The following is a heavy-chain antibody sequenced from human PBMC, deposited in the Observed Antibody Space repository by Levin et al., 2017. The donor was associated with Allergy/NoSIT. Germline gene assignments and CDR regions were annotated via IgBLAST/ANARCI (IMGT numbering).Heavy chain of an antibody. V-gene: IGHV3-72*01. J-gene: IGHJ6*02. Sequence: GGSLRLSCAGSGFTFSDHYMDWVRQAPGKGLEWVGRTRNKVNSYTTEYAASVKGRFTISRDYSSLYLQMNNLKAEDTAVYYCATASCSGGDCYNYYYYAMDVWGQGTTVTVSS. CDR1: GFTFSDHY. CDR2: TRNKVNSYTT. CDR3: ATASCSGGDCYNYYYYAMDV. D-gene: IGHD2-15*01.